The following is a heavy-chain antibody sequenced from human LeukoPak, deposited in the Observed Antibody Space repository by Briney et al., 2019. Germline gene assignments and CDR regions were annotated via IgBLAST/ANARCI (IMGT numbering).Heavy chain of an antibody. CDR2: IYPGGSET. D-gene: IGHD2-2*01. CDR3: LVSSNYYYYYGLDV. J-gene: IGHJ6*02. CDR1: GYSFSSYW. Sequence: GESLKISCKGLGYSFSSYWNAWVRQRPGKGLEWMGIIYPGGSETRYDPSFQGQVTISADKSITTAYLQWSSLKASDTAMYYCLVSSNYYYYYGLDVWGQGTTVTVSS. V-gene: IGHV5-51*01.